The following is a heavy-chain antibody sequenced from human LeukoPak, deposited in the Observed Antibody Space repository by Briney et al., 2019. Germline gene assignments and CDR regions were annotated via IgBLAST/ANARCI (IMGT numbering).Heavy chain of an antibody. V-gene: IGHV4-59*01. CDR2: IYYSGTT. J-gene: IGHJ6*03. Sequence: SETLSLTCTVSGGSISSDYWNWIRQPPGKGLEWIGYIYYSGTTNYNPSLKSRVSMSVDTSKNQFSLKLSSVTAADTAVYYCARGMVRGVIIGYYYYYMDVWGKGTTVTISS. D-gene: IGHD3-10*01. CDR3: ARGMVRGVIIGYYYYYMDV. CDR1: GGSISSDY.